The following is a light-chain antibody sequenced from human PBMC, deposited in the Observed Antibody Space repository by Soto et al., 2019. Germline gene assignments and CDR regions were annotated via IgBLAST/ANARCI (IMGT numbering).Light chain of an antibody. V-gene: IGKV3-15*01. CDR3: QQYNNWPRT. CDR1: QSFSSN. J-gene: IGKJ1*01. CDR2: GAS. Sequence: EIVMTQSPATLSVSQGERATLSCRASQSFSSNLAWYQQKPGQAPRRLIYGASTRATGIPARFSGSGSGTEFTLTISSLQSEDFAVYYCQQYNNWPRTFGQGTKVDI.